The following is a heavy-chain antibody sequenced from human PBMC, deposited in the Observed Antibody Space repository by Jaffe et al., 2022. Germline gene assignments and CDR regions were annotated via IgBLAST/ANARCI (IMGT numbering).Heavy chain of an antibody. D-gene: IGHD3-16*02. CDR3: ASLHMITFGGVIAKGPLDY. J-gene: IGHJ4*02. CDR2: IYHSGST. V-gene: IGHV4-4*02. Sequence: QVQLQESGPGLVKPSGTLSLTCAVSGGSISSSNWWSWIRQPPGKGLEWIGEIYHSGSTNYNPSLKSRVTISVDKSKNQFSLKLSSVTAADTAVYYCASLHMITFGGVIAKGPLDYWGQGTLVTVSS. CDR1: GGSISSSNW.